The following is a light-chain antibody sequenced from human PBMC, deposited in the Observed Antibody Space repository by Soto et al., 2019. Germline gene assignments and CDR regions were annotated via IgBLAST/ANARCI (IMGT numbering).Light chain of an antibody. J-gene: IGKJ3*01. CDR1: QSIISY. Sequence: DIQMTQSPSSLSASVGDRVTITYRASQSIISYLHWYQQKPGKAPKLLIYAASSLQSGVPSRFSGSGSGTDFTLTISSLQPEDFATYYCQQSYSTPFTFGPGTKVDIK. CDR2: AAS. CDR3: QQSYSTPFT. V-gene: IGKV1-39*01.